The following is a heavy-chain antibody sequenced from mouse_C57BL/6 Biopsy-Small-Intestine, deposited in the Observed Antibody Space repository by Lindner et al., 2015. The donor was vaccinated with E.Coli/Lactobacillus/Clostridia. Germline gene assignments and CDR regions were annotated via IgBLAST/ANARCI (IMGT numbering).Heavy chain of an antibody. J-gene: IGHJ3*01. CDR1: YYSFADYN. V-gene: IGHV1-39*01. Sequence: QLQESGPELVKPGASVEISCKASYYSFADYNMNWVKQSNGKSLEWIGVINPNYGTTSYNQKFKGKATLTVDQSSSTAYMQLNSLTSEDSAVYYCVRVGYYPFAYWGQGTLVTVSA. CDR3: VRVGYYPFAY. CDR2: INPNYGTT. D-gene: IGHD2-3*01.